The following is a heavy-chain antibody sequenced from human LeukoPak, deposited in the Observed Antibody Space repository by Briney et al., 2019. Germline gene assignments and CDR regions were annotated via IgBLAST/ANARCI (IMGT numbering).Heavy chain of an antibody. CDR1: GGSISSSSYY. Sequence: PSETLSLTCTVSGGSISSSSYYWGWIRQPPGKGLEWIGSIYYSGSTYYNPSLKSRVTISVDTSKNQFSLKLSSVTAADTAVYYCASGKDGYNLPFDYWGQGTLVTVSS. V-gene: IGHV4-39*07. J-gene: IGHJ4*02. CDR2: IYYSGST. CDR3: ASGKDGYNLPFDY. D-gene: IGHD5-24*01.